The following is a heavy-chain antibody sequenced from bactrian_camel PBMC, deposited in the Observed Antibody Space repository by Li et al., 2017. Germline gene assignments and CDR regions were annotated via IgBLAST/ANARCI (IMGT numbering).Heavy chain of an antibody. CDR1: GYTGSRYC. V-gene: IGHV3S1*01. CDR3: AAVSDWSCRLSLDTVAQYNY. J-gene: IGHJ4*01. Sequence: QLVESGGGSVQAEGSLRLSCAASGYTGSRYCMAWFRQAPGKERAQVARIDTGDGSTAYADSVKGRFTISQDNAKSTLYLQMNSLKPEDTAMYYCAAVSDWSCRLSLDTVAQYNYWGQGTQVTVS. CDR2: IDTGDGST. D-gene: IGHD7*01.